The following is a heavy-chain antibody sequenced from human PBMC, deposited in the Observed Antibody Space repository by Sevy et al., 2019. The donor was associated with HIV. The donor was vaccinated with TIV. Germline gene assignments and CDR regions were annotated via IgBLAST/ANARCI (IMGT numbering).Heavy chain of an antibody. CDR3: ARGSDGYSYGLLDY. V-gene: IGHV3-48*01. CDR2: ISTGSSTI. Sequence: GGSLRLSCVASGFSFSSFSMNWVRQAPGKGQEWVSYISTGSSTIYYADSVKGRFTISRDNAKNSLYLQMNSLRAEDTAVYYCARGSDGYSYGLLDYWGQGTLVTAPQ. CDR1: GFSFSSFS. J-gene: IGHJ4*02. D-gene: IGHD5-18*01.